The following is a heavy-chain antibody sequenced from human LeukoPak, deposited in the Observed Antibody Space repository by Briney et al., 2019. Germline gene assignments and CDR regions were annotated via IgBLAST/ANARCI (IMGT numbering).Heavy chain of an antibody. CDR2: IYYSGST. Sequence: SETLSLTCTVSGGSISSYYWSWIRQPPGKGLEWIGYIYYSGSTNYNPSLKSRVTISVDTSKNQFSLKLSSVTAADTAVYYCARDPLNCSGGSCYSRYWFDPWGQGTLVTVSS. D-gene: IGHD2-15*01. CDR3: ARDPLNCSGGSCYSRYWFDP. CDR1: GGSISSYY. J-gene: IGHJ5*02. V-gene: IGHV4-59*01.